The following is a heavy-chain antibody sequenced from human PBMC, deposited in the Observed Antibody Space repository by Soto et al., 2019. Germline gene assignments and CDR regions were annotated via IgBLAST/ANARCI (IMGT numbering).Heavy chain of an antibody. CDR3: ARVTHPVFGVVKLPDYYYYYYMDV. D-gene: IGHD3-3*01. Sequence: EASVKVSCKVSGYTLTELSMHWVRQAPGKGLEWMGGFDPEDGNTGYAQKFQGRVTMTRNTSISTAYMEKSSLRSEDTAVYYCARVTHPVFGVVKLPDYYYYYYMDVWGKGTTVTVSS. CDR2: FDPEDGNT. J-gene: IGHJ6*03. V-gene: IGHV1-24*01. CDR1: GYTLTELS.